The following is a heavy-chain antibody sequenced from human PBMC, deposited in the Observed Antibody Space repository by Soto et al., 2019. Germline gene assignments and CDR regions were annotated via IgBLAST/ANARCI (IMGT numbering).Heavy chain of an antibody. D-gene: IGHD3-3*01. CDR1: GFTFSSYS. CDR3: ARDLLRGYDTIFGVAQPEYCYYYYGMDV. CDR2: ISSSSSYI. Sequence: EVQLVESGGGLVKPGGSLRLSCAASGFTFSSYSMNWVRQAPGKGLEWVSSISSSSSYIYYADSVKGRFTISRDNAKNSLYLQMNSLRAEDTAVYYCARDLLRGYDTIFGVAQPEYCYYYYGMDVWGQGTTVTVSS. V-gene: IGHV3-21*01. J-gene: IGHJ6*02.